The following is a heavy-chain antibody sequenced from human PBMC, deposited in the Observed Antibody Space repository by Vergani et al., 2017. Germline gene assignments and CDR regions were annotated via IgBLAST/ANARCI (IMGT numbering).Heavy chain of an antibody. CDR1: GDSISSGGYS. J-gene: IGHJ5*02. V-gene: IGHV4-30-2*06. D-gene: IGHD2-15*01. Sequence: QLQLQESGSRLVKPSQTLSLTCVLSGDSISSGGYSWSWIRQSPGKGLEWIGYIYYSGTTSYNPSVKSRVTISVDMSRKQFSLNLTSVTAADTAVYYCARVGADCSSVSCLSLRFGPWVQGILVTVSS. CDR3: ARVGADCSSVSCLSLRFGP. CDR2: IYYSGTT.